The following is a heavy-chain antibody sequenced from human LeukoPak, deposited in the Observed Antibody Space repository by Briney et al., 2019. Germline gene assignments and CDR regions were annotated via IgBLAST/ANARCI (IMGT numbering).Heavy chain of an antibody. CDR1: GFTFSSYS. J-gene: IGHJ4*02. D-gene: IGHD6-13*01. V-gene: IGHV3-21*04. CDR3: AKDTFAFGSSSWYGDFDY. CDR2: ISSSSSYI. Sequence: PGGSLRLSCAASGFTFSSYSMNWVRQAPGKGLEWVSSISSSSSYIYYADSVKGRFTISRDNAKNSLYLQMNSLRAEDTALYYCAKDTFAFGSSSWYGDFDYWGQGTLVTVSS.